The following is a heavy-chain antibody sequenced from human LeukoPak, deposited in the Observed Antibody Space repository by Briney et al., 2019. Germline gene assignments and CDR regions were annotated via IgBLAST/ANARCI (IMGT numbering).Heavy chain of an antibody. J-gene: IGHJ5*02. CDR1: GVSISSHY. CDR2: IYYSGSS. Sequence: SETLSLTYTVSGVSISSHYWSWIRQPPGKGLEWIWYIYYSGSSKYNPSLRSRVTKSVDTSKNQFPLKLSSVTAADTAVYYCARLYDSSGYTNWLDPWGQGTLVTVSS. V-gene: IGHV4-59*11. CDR3: ARLYDSSGYTNWLDP. D-gene: IGHD3-22*01.